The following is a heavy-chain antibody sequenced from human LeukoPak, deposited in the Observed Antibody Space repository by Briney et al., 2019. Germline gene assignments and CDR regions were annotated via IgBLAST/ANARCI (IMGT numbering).Heavy chain of an antibody. V-gene: IGHV3-30*18. J-gene: IGHJ4*02. CDR2: ISYDGSNK. CDR1: GFTFSSYG. D-gene: IGHD5-24*01. CDR3: AKDTNMATFYYFGY. Sequence: GRSLRLSCAASGFTFSSYGMHWVRQAPGKGLEWVVVISYDGSNKYYADSVKGRFTISRDNSKNTLYLQMNSLRAEDTAVYYCAKDTNMATFYYFGYWGQGTLVTVSS.